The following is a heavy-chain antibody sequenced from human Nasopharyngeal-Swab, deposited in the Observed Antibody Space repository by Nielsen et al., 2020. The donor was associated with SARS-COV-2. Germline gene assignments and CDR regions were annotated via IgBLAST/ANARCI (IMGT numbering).Heavy chain of an antibody. D-gene: IGHD4-23*01. Sequence: WIRQPPGKGLEWIGYIYYSGSTNYNSSLKSRVTISVDTSKNQFSLKLSSVTAADTAVYYCAASMMTTVVTWGQGTLVTVSS. CDR3: AASMMTTVVT. V-gene: IGHV4-59*08. CDR2: IYYSGST. J-gene: IGHJ5*02.